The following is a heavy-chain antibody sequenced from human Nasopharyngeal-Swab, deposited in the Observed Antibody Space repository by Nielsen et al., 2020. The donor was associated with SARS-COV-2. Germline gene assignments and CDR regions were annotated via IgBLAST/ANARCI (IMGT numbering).Heavy chain of an antibody. Sequence: GGSLRLSCAASGFTFSSYAMSWVRQTPGKGLEWVSVIYSGGSSTYYADSVKGRFTISRDNSKNTLYLQMNSLRAEDTAVYYCAKPPGDYVWGNYYFDYWGQGTLVTVSS. V-gene: IGHV3-23*03. CDR1: GFTFSSYA. J-gene: IGHJ4*02. CDR3: AKPPGDYVWGNYYFDY. CDR2: IYSGGSST. D-gene: IGHD3-16*01.